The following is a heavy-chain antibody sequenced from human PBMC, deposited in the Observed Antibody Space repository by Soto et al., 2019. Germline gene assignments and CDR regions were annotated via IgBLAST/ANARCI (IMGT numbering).Heavy chain of an antibody. D-gene: IGHD6-6*01. V-gene: IGHV4-34*01. CDR2: INHSGST. CDR3: ARGGAARYYYYYGMDV. CDR1: GGSFSGYY. J-gene: IGHJ6*02. Sequence: SETLSLTCAVYGGSFSGYYWSWVRQPPGQGLEWIGEINHSGSTNYNPSLKSRVTISVDTSKNQFSLKLSSVTAADTAVYYCARGGAARYYYYYGMDVWGQGTTVTVSS.